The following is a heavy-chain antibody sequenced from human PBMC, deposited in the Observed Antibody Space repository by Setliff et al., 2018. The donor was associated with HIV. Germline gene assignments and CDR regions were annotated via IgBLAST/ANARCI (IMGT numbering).Heavy chain of an antibody. CDR2: IYYSGST. CDR3: ARQHYYDSSGRSLMDV. D-gene: IGHD3-22*01. V-gene: IGHV4-59*08. Sequence: SETLSLTCTVSGGSISNYYWSWIRQPPGKGLEWIGYIYYSGSTTYNPSLESRVTISIDTSKNQFSLKLSSVTAADTAVYYCARQHYYDSSGRSLMDVWGKGTTVTVSS. J-gene: IGHJ6*03. CDR1: GGSISNYY.